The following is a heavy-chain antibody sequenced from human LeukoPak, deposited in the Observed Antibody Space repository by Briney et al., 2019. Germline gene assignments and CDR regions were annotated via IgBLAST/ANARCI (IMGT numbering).Heavy chain of an antibody. J-gene: IGHJ6*03. CDR1: GFSVSTNY. V-gene: IGHV3-23*01. D-gene: IGHD3-16*01. Sequence: GGSLRLSCAVSGFSVSTNYMSWVRQAPGKGLEWLSGISGSGYYTYYADSVKGRFTISRDNSKNTLYIEMNSLRAEDTAVYYCAKDGSWGDYYFYFYMDVWGKGTTVTVSS. CDR3: AKDGSWGDYYFYFYMDV. CDR2: ISGSGYYT.